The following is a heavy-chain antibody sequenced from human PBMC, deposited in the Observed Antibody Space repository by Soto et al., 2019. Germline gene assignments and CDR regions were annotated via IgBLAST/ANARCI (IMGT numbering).Heavy chain of an antibody. CDR3: ARGEVATTPHPYYYGMDV. D-gene: IGHD5-12*01. V-gene: IGHV1-69*02. CDR2: IIPILGIA. J-gene: IGHJ6*02. Sequence: QVQLVQSGAEVKKPGSSVKVSCKASGGTFSSYNISWVRQAPGQGLEWMGRIIPILGIANYAQKFQGRVTITADKSTSTAYMELSSLRSEDTAVYYCARGEVATTPHPYYYGMDVWGQGTTVTVSS. CDR1: GGTFSSYN.